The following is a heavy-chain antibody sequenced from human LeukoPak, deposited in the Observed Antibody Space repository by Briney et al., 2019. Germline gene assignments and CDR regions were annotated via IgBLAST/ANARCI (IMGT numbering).Heavy chain of an antibody. Sequence: SETLSLTCTVSGGSISSYYWSWIRQPPGKGLEWIGYIYTSGSTNYNPSLKSRVTISVDTSKNQFSLKLSSVTAADTAVYYCARKYCSSTRCYDYFDYWGQGTLVTASS. V-gene: IGHV4-4*09. CDR3: ARKYCSSTRCYDYFDY. CDR1: GGSISSYY. D-gene: IGHD2-2*01. CDR2: IYTSGST. J-gene: IGHJ4*02.